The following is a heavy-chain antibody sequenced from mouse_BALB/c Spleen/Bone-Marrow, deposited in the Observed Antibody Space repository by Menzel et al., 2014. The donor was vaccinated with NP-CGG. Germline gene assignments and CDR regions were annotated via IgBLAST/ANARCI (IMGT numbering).Heavy chain of an antibody. CDR2: INPSSGYT. Sequence: QVQLKESGAELARPGASVKMSCKASGYIFTSYTMHRVKQRPGQGLEWIGYINPSSGYTNYNQKFKDKATLTADKSSSTAYMQLSSLTSGDSAVYYCARSLRWYFDVWGAGTTVTVSS. V-gene: IGHV1-4*01. CDR3: ARSLRWYFDV. J-gene: IGHJ1*01. D-gene: IGHD1-1*01. CDR1: GYIFTSYT.